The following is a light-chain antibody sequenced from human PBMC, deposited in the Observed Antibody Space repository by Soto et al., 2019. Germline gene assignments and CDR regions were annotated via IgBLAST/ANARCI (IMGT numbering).Light chain of an antibody. CDR3: QQYNSFPWT. CDR1: QSISSW. Sequence: IQMTQSPSTLAASVGERLTITCRASQSISSWLAWYQQKPGKAPKLLIYKASSLESGVPSRFSGSGSGTEFTLTISSLQPDDFATYYCQQYNSFPWTFGLGTKVDIK. CDR2: KAS. V-gene: IGKV1-5*03. J-gene: IGKJ1*01.